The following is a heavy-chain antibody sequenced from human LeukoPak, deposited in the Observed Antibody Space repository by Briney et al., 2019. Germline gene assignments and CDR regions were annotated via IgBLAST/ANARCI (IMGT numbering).Heavy chain of an antibody. CDR3: ARRNSYGYFDY. CDR2: IYYSGST. J-gene: IGHJ4*02. D-gene: IGHD5-18*01. V-gene: IGHV4-39*01. CDR1: GGSITSTSYF. Sequence: SSETLSLACTVSGGSITSTSYFWGWIRQPPGKGLEWIGSIYYSGSTYYNPSLKSRVTISVDTSKNQFSLKLSSVTAADTAVYYCARRNSYGYFDYWGQGTLVTVSS.